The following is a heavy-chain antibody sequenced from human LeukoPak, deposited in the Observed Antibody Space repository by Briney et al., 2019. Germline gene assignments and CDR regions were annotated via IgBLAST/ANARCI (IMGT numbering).Heavy chain of an antibody. CDR1: GYTFTSYG. V-gene: IGHV1-18*01. J-gene: IGHJ4*02. Sequence: GASVKVSCKASGYTFTSYGISWVRQAPGQGLEWMGWISAYNGNTNYAQKLQGGVTMTTDTSTSTAYMELSSLRSEDTAVYYCARGLGYDYVWGSYRFAFDYWGQGTLVTVSS. CDR3: ARGLGYDYVWGSYRFAFDY. CDR2: ISAYNGNT. D-gene: IGHD3-16*02.